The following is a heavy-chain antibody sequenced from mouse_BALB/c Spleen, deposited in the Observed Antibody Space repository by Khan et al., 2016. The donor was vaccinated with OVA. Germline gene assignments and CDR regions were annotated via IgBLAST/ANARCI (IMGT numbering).Heavy chain of an antibody. CDR2: ISSGSSTI. CDR1: GFTFSRFG. CDR3: ARDSNFDY. Sequence: EVELVESGGGLVQPGGSRKLSCAASGFTFSRFGMHWVRQAPEKGLEWVAYISSGSSTIYSAATVKGRFTLSRDNPKNTLFLQMTSLRSEDTAMYYCARDSNFDYWGQGTTRTVSS. V-gene: IGHV5-17*02. J-gene: IGHJ2*01.